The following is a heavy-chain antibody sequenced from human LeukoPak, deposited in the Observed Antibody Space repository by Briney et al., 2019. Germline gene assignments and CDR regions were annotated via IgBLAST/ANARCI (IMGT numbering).Heavy chain of an antibody. CDR3: ARVTLGFGAGFDY. Sequence: SETLSLTCTVSGGSISPYYWSWIRQPPGKGLECVGYIYHSGSTNYNPSLKSRLTISVNTSKNQFSLKLSSVTAADTAVYYCARVTLGFGAGFDYWGQGTLVTVSS. V-gene: IGHV4-59*01. CDR2: IYHSGST. D-gene: IGHD3-10*01. J-gene: IGHJ4*02. CDR1: GGSISPYY.